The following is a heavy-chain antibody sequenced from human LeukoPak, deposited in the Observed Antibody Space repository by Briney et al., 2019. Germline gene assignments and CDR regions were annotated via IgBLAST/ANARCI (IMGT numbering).Heavy chain of an antibody. V-gene: IGHV3-23*01. CDR3: AKDRGSGWYVFDY. D-gene: IGHD6-19*01. J-gene: IGHJ4*02. CDR1: GFTFSSFV. CDR2: ISDSGGST. Sequence: PGGSLRLSCEVSGFTFSSFVTSWVRQAPGKGLEWVSGISDSGGSTSNADSVKGRFTISRDNSKNTVYLQMNSLRVEDTAVYYCAKDRGSGWYVFDYWGQGTVVTVSS.